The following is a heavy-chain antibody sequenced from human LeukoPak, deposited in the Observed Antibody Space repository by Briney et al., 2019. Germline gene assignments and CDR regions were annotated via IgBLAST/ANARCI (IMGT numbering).Heavy chain of an antibody. CDR1: GFTFSSYW. CDR2: IKQDGSEK. CDR3: ARAPRSSGYYSYYYYMDV. Sequence: GGSLRLSCTASGFTFSSYWMSWVRQAPGKGLEWVANIKQDGSEKYYVDSVKGRFTISRDNAKNSLYLQMNSLRAEDTAVYYCARAPRSSGYYSYYYYMDVWGKGTTVTVSS. J-gene: IGHJ6*03. V-gene: IGHV3-7*01. D-gene: IGHD3-22*01.